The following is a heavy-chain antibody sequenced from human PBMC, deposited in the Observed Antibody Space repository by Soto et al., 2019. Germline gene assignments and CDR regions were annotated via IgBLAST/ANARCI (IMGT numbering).Heavy chain of an antibody. Sequence: VKLSCKASVYTFTSYGIRWVRQAPGEGLEWMGWISAYNGSTNYAQKLQGRVTMTTDTSTSTAYMELRSLRSDDTPVYYCATARPVVAITMVRGRSNWFDPWGQGTLVTVSS. V-gene: IGHV1-18*01. CDR2: ISAYNGST. J-gene: IGHJ5*02. CDR3: ATARPVVAITMVRGRSNWFDP. CDR1: VYTFTSYG. D-gene: IGHD3-10*01.